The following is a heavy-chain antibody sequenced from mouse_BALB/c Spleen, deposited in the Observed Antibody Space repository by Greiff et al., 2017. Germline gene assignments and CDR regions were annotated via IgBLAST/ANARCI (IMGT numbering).Heavy chain of an antibody. CDR3: AGHEVRNFDV. Sequence: EVQLQQSGGGLVKPGGSLKLSCAASGFAFSSYDMSWVRQTPEKRLEWVAYISSGGGSTYYPDTVKGRFTISRDNAKNTLYLQMSSLKAEDTALYYCAGHEVRNFDVWGAGTTVTVSS. CDR2: ISSGGGST. CDR1: GFAFSSYD. J-gene: IGHJ1*01. V-gene: IGHV5-12-1*01. D-gene: IGHD2-14*01.